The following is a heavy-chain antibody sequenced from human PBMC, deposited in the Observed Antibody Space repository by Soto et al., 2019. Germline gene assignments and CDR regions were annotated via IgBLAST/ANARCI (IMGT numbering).Heavy chain of an antibody. CDR1: GFIFENFG. V-gene: IGHV3-23*01. Sequence: PGGSLRLSCAASGFIFENFGMSWVRQAPGKGLEWISSISGSGFKKYYAYSVKGRFTISRDNSKSTVYLELNNLSAEDTAVYHCAKNQGVELVPLATVDWFDPWGQGSVVTVSS. D-gene: IGHD1-26*01. J-gene: IGHJ5*02. CDR3: AKNQGVELVPLATVDWFDP. CDR2: ISGSGFKK.